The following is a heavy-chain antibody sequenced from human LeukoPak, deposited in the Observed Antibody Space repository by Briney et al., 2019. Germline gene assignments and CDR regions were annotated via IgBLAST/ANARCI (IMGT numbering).Heavy chain of an antibody. CDR1: GGSISSTDYY. D-gene: IGHD1-26*01. Sequence: SETLSLTCTVSGGSISSTDYYWGWIRQPPGKGLEWIASIYYSGSTYYNPSLKSRVTMSVDTSNNQFSLKLSSVTAADTAVYYCARESGGRFDPWGQGTLVTVSS. CDR2: IYYSGST. V-gene: IGHV4-39*07. CDR3: ARESGGRFDP. J-gene: IGHJ5*02.